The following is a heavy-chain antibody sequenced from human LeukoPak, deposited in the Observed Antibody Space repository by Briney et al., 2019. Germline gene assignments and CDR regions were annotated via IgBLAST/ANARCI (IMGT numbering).Heavy chain of an antibody. CDR1: GYTFTSYG. CDR3: ARVGAGYCSGGSCYGIDY. D-gene: IGHD2-15*01. Sequence: ASVKVSCKASGYTFTSYGISWVRQAPGQGLEWMGWISAYNGNTNYAQKLQGRVTMTTDTSTSTAYMELKSLRSDDTAVYYCARVGAGYCSGGSCYGIDYWGQGTLVTVSS. V-gene: IGHV1-18*01. J-gene: IGHJ4*02. CDR2: ISAYNGNT.